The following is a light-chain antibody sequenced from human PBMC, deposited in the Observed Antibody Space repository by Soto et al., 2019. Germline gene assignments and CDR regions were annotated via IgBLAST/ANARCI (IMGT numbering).Light chain of an antibody. CDR3: SSYAGSNTFI. CDR1: SSDVGGYNY. CDR2: EVS. Sequence: QSALTRPPSASGSPGQSVTISCTGTSSDVGGYNYVSWYQQYPGKAPKLMIYEVSKGPSGVPDRFSGSKSGNTASLTVSGLQAEDEADYYCSSYAGSNTFIFGGGTKLTVL. V-gene: IGLV2-8*01. J-gene: IGLJ2*01.